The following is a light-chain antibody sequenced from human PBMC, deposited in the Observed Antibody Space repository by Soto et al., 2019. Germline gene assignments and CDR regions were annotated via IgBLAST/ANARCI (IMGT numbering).Light chain of an antibody. V-gene: IGKV1-5*03. CDR1: QSISSW. Sequence: IRMTQSPSSFSASTGDRVTITCRASQSISSWLAWYQQKPGKAPKLLIYKASSLESGVPSRFSGSGSGTEFTLTISSLQPDDFATYYCQQYNSYSWTVGQGTKVDIK. CDR3: QQYNSYSWT. J-gene: IGKJ1*01. CDR2: KAS.